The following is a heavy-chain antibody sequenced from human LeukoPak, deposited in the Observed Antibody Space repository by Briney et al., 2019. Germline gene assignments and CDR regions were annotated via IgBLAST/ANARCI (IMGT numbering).Heavy chain of an antibody. J-gene: IGHJ4*02. CDR1: GFAFISFD. D-gene: IGHD3-22*01. CDR2: ISYDGSNI. V-gene: IGHV3-30-3*01. CDR3: VRPYYYDTSGYYLYS. Sequence: PGGSLRLSCATSGFAFISFDMHWVRQAPGKGLEWVAVISYDGSNIYYADSVKGRFTISRDNSRNTLYLQMHSLSAEDTALYFCVRPYYYDTSGYYLYSWGQGTLVTVSS.